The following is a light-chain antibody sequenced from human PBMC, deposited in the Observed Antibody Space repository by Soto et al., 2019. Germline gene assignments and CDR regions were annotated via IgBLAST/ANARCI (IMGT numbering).Light chain of an antibody. CDR2: GAS. V-gene: IGKV3-15*01. CDR3: QQYNNWRPSRLT. Sequence: EIVMTQSPATLSVSPGERATLSCRASQSVSSNLAWYQQKPGQAPRLLIYGASTRATGIPARFSGSGSGTEFTLTISSLQSEDFAVYFCQQYNNWRPSRLTFGGGTKVEIK. CDR1: QSVSSN. J-gene: IGKJ4*01.